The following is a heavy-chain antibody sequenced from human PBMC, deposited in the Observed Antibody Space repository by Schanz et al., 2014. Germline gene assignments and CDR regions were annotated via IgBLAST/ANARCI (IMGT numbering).Heavy chain of an antibody. V-gene: IGHV3-23*04. CDR1: GFTVSSNH. CDR3: AKLSSSGRLAGYFDY. J-gene: IGHJ4*02. CDR2: LSGSGGST. D-gene: IGHD6-19*01. Sequence: EVQLVESGGGLVKPGGSLRLSCAVSGFTVSSNHMSWVRQAPGKGLEWVSALSGSGGSTYYADSVKGRFTISRDNSKNTLYLQMSSLRAEDTAIYYCAKLSSSGRLAGYFDYWGQGALVTVSS.